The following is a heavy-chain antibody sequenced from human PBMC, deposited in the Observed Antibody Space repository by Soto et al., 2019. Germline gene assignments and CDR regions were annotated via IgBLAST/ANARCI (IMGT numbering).Heavy chain of an antibody. CDR2: IYGGGTT. Sequence: GGSLRLSCAASGFTFSTYAMTWVRQAPGKGLEWVSVIYGGGTTYYADSVKGRFTISRDTSKNTLYLQMNSLRAEDTAVYYCVQTTGWPGFHFWGQGTLVTVSS. D-gene: IGHD6-19*01. J-gene: IGHJ4*02. CDR3: VQTTGWPGFHF. CDR1: GFTFSTYA. V-gene: IGHV3-53*01.